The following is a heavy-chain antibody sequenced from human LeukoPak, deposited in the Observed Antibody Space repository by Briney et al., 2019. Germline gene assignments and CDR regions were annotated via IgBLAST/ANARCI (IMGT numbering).Heavy chain of an antibody. J-gene: IGHJ4*02. CDR1: GFNFGDHA. D-gene: IGHD6-19*01. CDR2: ISGSGGST. Sequence: PGRSRRLSCTASGFNFGDHAMSWVRQAPGKGLEWVSAISGSGGSTYYADSVKGRFTISRDNSKNTLYLQMNSLRAEDTAVHYCAKDVGSGWYIFDYWGQGTLVTVSS. CDR3: AKDVGSGWYIFDY. V-gene: IGHV3-23*01.